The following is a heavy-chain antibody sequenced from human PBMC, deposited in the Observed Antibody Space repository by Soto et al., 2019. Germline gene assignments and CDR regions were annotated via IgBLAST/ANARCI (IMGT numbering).Heavy chain of an antibody. J-gene: IGHJ5*02. CDR2: IYYSGST. Sequence: SETLSLTCTVSGGSISSYYWSWIRQPPGKGLEWIGYIYYSGSTNYNPSLKSRVTISVDTSKNQFSLKLSSVTAADTAVYYCARGIGYCSGGSCSSAYNWFDPWGQGTLVTVS. CDR1: GGSISSYY. V-gene: IGHV4-59*01. CDR3: ARGIGYCSGGSCSSAYNWFDP. D-gene: IGHD2-15*01.